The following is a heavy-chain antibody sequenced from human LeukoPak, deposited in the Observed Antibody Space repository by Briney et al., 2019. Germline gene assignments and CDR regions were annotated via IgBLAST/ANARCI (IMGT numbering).Heavy chain of an antibody. Sequence: GGSLRLFCAASGFTFDDFAMHWVRQAPGKGLEWVSGINWNSGTIAYAVSVKGRFTISRDNAKNSLYLQMNSLKPDDTALYYCVKEGEMGQNYYGSGRYYYYMDVWGKGTMVTVSS. D-gene: IGHD3-10*01. CDR2: INWNSGTI. J-gene: IGHJ6*03. CDR3: VKEGEMGQNYYGSGRYYYYMDV. CDR1: GFTFDDFA. V-gene: IGHV3-9*01.